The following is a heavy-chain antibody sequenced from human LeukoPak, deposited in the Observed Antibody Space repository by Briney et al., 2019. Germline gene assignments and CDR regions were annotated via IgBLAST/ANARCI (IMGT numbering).Heavy chain of an antibody. Sequence: SETLSLTCTVSGGSISTNYWSWIRQPPGKGLEWIGNIFYSGRNNYNPSLRSRVTISVDTSKNQFSLKLSSVTAADTAVYYCARGEEQQLAPDYWGQGTLVTVSS. CDR2: IFYSGRN. CDR3: ARGEEQQLAPDY. CDR1: GGSISTNY. V-gene: IGHV4-59*12. D-gene: IGHD6-13*01. J-gene: IGHJ4*02.